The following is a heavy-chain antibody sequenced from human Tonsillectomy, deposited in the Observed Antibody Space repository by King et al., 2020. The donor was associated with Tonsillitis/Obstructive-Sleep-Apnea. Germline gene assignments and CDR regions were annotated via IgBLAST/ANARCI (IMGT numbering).Heavy chain of an antibody. J-gene: IGHJ3*02. CDR3: ARSFGVGAPDLDAFDT. Sequence: LQLQESGPGLVKPSQTLSLTCTVSGGSINSGGFYWSWIRQPPGKGLEWIGYIYHSGTYYNPSLKSLVSISEDTSKNQISLKLTSVTAADSAVYYCARSFGVGAPDLDAFDTWGQGTMVTVSS. V-gene: IGHV4-31*01. CDR2: IYHSGT. D-gene: IGHD3-3*01. CDR1: GGSINSGGFY.